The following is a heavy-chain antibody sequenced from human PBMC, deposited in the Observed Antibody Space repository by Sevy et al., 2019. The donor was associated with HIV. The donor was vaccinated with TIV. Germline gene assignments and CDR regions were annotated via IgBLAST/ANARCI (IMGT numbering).Heavy chain of an antibody. CDR3: ARDPHYGDAYFDY. J-gene: IGHJ4*02. V-gene: IGHV1-69*10. CDR2: IIPILGTA. D-gene: IGHD4-17*01. CDR1: GGTFSSYA. Sequence: ASVKVSCKASGGTFSSYAISWVRQAPGQGLEWMGGIIPILGTANYAQKFQGRVTITADKSTSTAYMELSSLRSEDTAVYYCARDPHYGDAYFDYWGQGTLVTVSS.